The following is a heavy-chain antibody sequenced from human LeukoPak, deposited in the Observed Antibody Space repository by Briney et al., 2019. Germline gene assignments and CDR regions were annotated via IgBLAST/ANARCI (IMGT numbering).Heavy chain of an antibody. V-gene: IGHV1-8*01. Sequence: GASVKVSCTASGYTFTSYDINWVRQATGQGLEWMGWMNPNSGNTGYAQKFQGRVTMTRNTSISTAYMELSSLRSEDTAVYYCARGLKAAAGPPFFVYWGQGTLVTVSS. CDR2: MNPNSGNT. CDR3: ARGLKAAAGPPFFVY. J-gene: IGHJ4*02. CDR1: GYTFTSYD. D-gene: IGHD6-13*01.